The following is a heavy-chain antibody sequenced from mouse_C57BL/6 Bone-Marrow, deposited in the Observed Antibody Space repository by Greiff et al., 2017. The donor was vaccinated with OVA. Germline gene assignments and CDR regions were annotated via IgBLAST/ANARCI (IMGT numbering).Heavy chain of an antibody. J-gene: IGHJ2*01. D-gene: IGHD2-3*01. Sequence: QVQLQQPGAELVKPGASVKLSCKASGYTFTNYWMHWVKQRPGQGLEWIGMIHPNSGSTNYNEKFKSKATLTVDKSSSTAYMQLSSLTSEDSAVYYCARLGGYYADFDYWGQGTTLTVSS. CDR3: ARLGGYYADFDY. CDR2: IHPNSGST. CDR1: GYTFTNYW. V-gene: IGHV1-64*01.